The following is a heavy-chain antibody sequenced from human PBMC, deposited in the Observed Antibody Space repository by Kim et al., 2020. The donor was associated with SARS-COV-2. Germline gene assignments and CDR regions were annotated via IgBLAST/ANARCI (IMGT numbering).Heavy chain of an antibody. V-gene: IGHV3-64D*06. CDR1: GFTFSSYA. D-gene: IGHD6-13*01. CDR3: VKDVRVAGQPPRFDY. CDR2: ISSNGGST. Sequence: GGSLRLSCSASGFTFSSYAMHWVRQAPGKGLEYVSAISSNGGSTYYADSVKGRFTISRDNSKNTLYLQMSSLRAEDTAVYYCVKDVRVAGQPPRFDYWGQGTLVTVSS. J-gene: IGHJ4*02.